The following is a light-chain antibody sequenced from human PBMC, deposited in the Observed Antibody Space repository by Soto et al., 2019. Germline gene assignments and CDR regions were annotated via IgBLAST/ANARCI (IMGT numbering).Light chain of an antibody. V-gene: IGKV1-27*01. CDR3: QKYDNAPLT. J-gene: IGKJ4*01. CDR1: QYISTY. Sequence: DIQMTQAPSSLSASVGDRFTITCRARQYISTYLAWYQQKPGKVPKLLISAAYTLQSGVPPRFSGSGSGTDFTLTISSLQPEDVATYYCQKYDNAPLTFGGGTKVEIK. CDR2: AAY.